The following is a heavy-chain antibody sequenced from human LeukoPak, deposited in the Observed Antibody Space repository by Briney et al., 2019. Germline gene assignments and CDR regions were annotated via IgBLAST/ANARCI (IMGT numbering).Heavy chain of an antibody. J-gene: IGHJ4*02. CDR3: ARGTIFGVVITFDY. V-gene: IGHV4-4*07. CDR2: IYTSGST. Sequence: PSETLSLTCTVSGGSISSYYWSWIRQPAGKGLEWIGRIYTSGSTNYNPSLKSRVTMSVDTSKNQFSLKLSSVTAADTAVYYCARGTIFGVVITFDYWGQGTLVTVSS. D-gene: IGHD3-3*01. CDR1: GGSISSYY.